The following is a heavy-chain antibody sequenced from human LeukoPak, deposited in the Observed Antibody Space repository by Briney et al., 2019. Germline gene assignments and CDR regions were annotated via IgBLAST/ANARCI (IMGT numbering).Heavy chain of an antibody. CDR3: AREMRWFGRTNWFDP. CDR1: GGSISSGDYY. J-gene: IGHJ5*02. V-gene: IGHV4-30-4*01. Sequence: SQTLPLTCTVSGGSISSGDYYWSWIRQPPGKGLEWIGYIYYSGSTYYNPSLKSRVTISVDTSKNQFSLKLSSVTAADTAVYYCAREMRWFGRTNWFDPWGQGTLVTVSS. CDR2: IYYSGST. D-gene: IGHD3-10*01.